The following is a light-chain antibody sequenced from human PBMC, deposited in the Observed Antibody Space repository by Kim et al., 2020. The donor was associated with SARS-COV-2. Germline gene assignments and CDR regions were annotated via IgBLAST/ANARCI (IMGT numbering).Light chain of an antibody. CDR2: AAS. CDR3: QEYNSAPLT. J-gene: IGKJ4*01. Sequence: DIQMTQSPSSLSASVGDRVTITCRASQGIRNYLAWYQQKLGKVPKLLIYAASTLQSGVPSRFSGSGSGTDFTLTISSLQPEDVATYYCQEYNSAPLTFGGGTKVDIK. CDR1: QGIRNY. V-gene: IGKV1-27*01.